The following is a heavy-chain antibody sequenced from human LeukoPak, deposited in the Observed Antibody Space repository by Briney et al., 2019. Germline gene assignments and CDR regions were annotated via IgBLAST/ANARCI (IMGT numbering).Heavy chain of an antibody. CDR3: SLVTLAFEY. CDR1: GYTLTELS. V-gene: IGHV1-24*01. D-gene: IGHD3-10*01. J-gene: IGHJ4*02. CDR2: FDPEDAKT. Sequence: ASVKVSCKVSGYTLTELSMHWVRQAPGKGLEWMGGFDPEDAKTIYAQNFQGRVTMTEDTSTDTAYMELSSLRSEDTAVYYCSLVTLAFEYWGQGTLVTVSS.